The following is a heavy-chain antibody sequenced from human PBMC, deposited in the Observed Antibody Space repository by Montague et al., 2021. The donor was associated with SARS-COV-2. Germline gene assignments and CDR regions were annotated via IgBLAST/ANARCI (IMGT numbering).Heavy chain of an antibody. Sequence: SETLSLTCTVSGASISSSSYYWGWIRQPPGKGLEWIGSIYYSGSTYYNPSLKSRVTISVDTSKNQFSLKLSSVTAADTAVYYCARVGRQQLVRSSGMDVWGQGTTVTVSS. CDR3: ARVGRQQLVRSSGMDV. D-gene: IGHD6-13*01. CDR1: GASISSSSYY. CDR2: IYYSGST. J-gene: IGHJ6*02. V-gene: IGHV4-39*07.